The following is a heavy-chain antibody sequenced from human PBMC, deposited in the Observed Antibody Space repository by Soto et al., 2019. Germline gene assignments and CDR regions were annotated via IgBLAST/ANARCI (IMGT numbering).Heavy chain of an antibody. D-gene: IGHD3-3*01. V-gene: IGHV4-34*01. CDR3: ARRRTIFGVVIRGNWFDP. J-gene: IGHJ5*02. CDR1: GGSFSGYY. Sequence: SETLSLTCAVYGGSFSGYYWSWIRQPPGKGLEWIGEINHSGSTNYNPSLKSRVTISVDTSKNQFSLKLSSVTAADTAVYYCARRRTIFGVVIRGNWFDPWGQGTLVTSPQ. CDR2: INHSGST.